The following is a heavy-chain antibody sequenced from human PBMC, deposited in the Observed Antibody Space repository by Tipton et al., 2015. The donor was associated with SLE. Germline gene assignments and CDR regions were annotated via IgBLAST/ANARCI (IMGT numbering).Heavy chain of an antibody. CDR2: INTNTGNP. D-gene: IGHD2-21*02. J-gene: IGHJ3*02. V-gene: IGHV7-4-1*02. CDR1: GYSFTDYG. CDR3: ARAVTATWAFNI. Sequence: QLVQSGPEVKKPGASVKISCTGSGYSFTDYGINWMRQAPGQGPEWMGWINTNTGNPTYARGFTGRFVFSLDTSVNTAYLQITSLEADDTAVYYCARAVTATWAFNIWGQGTMVTVSS.